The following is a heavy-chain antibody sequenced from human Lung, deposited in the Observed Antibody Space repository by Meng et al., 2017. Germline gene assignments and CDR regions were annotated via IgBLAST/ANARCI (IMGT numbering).Heavy chain of an antibody. CDR2: IKSNSDGGTT. J-gene: IGHJ4*02. D-gene: IGHD6-13*01. CDR3: ATGAAAADH. V-gene: IGHV3-15*01. CDR1: GFSFPDAL. Sequence: DAGAGSVKPGCSLMLSWFASGFSFPDALMSWVRQAPGKGLEWVGRIKSNSDGGTTYYAAPVKGRFTISRDDSKNTLYLQMNSLITEDTAVYFCATGAAAADHWGQGTLVTVSS.